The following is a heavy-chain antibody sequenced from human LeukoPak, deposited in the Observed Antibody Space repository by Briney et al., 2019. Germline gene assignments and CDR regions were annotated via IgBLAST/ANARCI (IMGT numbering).Heavy chain of an antibody. CDR1: GFTFSSYS. D-gene: IGHD5-18*01. CDR2: ISSSSSYI. CDR3: ARSEYSYGYFDY. Sequence: PGGSLRLSCAASGFTFSSYSMNWVRQAPGKGLEWVSSISSSSSYIYYADSVKGRFTISRDNAKNSLYLQMNSLRADAAAVYYCARSEYSYGYFDYWGQGTLVTVSS. J-gene: IGHJ4*02. V-gene: IGHV3-21*01.